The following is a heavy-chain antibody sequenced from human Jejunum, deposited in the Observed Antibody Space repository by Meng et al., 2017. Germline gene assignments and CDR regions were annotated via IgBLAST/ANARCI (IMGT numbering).Heavy chain of an antibody. CDR2: IRQDGSEE. CDR1: GFIFIGYW. V-gene: IGHV3-7*01. J-gene: IGHJ1*01. CDR3: ARDQGSYGNFQH. Sequence: GGSLRLSCAGSGFIFIGYWMNWVRQAPGKGLEWVANIRQDGSEEHYVDSVKGRFTISRDNAKNSLYLQMNSLRDEDTAVYYCARDQGSYGNFQHWGQGTLVTVSS. D-gene: IGHD3-16*01.